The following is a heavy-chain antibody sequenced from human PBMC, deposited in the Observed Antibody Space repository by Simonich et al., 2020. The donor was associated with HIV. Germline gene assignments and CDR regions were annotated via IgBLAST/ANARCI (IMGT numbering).Heavy chain of an antibody. V-gene: IGHV4-34*01. CDR3: ARGFYQRLYYFDY. D-gene: IGHD2-2*01. CDR1: GGSLSGYY. J-gene: IGHJ4*02. Sequence: QVQLQQWGAGLLKPSETLSLTCAVYGGSLSGYYWSWIRQPPGKGLEWNGEINHSGSTNYNPSLKSRVTISVDTSKNQFSLKRSSVTAADTAVYYCARGFYQRLYYFDYWGQGTLVTVSS. CDR2: INHSGST.